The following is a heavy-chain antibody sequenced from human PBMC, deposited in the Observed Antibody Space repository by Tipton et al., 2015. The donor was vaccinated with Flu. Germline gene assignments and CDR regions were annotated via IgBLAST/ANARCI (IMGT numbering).Heavy chain of an antibody. CDR2: IYSSGST. V-gene: IGHV4-4*07. CDR1: GGSLSSFY. D-gene: IGHD3-10*01. CDR3: ARGSGSGTYVIFDY. J-gene: IGHJ4*02. Sequence: TLSLTCTVSGGSLSSFYWSWIRQPAGKGLEWIGRIYSSGSTNYNPSLKSRVTMSVETSKNQFSLKLSSVTAADTAVYYCARGSGSGTYVIFDYWGQGTLVTVSS.